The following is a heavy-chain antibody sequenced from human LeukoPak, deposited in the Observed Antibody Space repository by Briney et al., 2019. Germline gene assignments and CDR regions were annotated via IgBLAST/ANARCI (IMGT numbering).Heavy chain of an antibody. D-gene: IGHD2-2*01. CDR2: IKQDGSEK. CDR3: ARVGGVAPAANDFDY. Sequence: GGSLRLSCAASGFTFSSYWMSWVRQAPGKGLEWVANIKQDGSEKYYVDSVKGRFTISRDNAKNSLYLQMNSLRAEDTAVYYCARVGGVAPAANDFDYWGQGTLVTVSS. CDR1: GFTFSSYW. J-gene: IGHJ4*02. V-gene: IGHV3-7*01.